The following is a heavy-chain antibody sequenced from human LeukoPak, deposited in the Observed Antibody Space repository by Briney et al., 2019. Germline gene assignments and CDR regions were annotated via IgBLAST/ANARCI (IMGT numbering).Heavy chain of an antibody. Sequence: SETLSLTCAVSGGSISSSNWWSWVRQPPGKGLEWIGEIYHSGSTNYNPSLKSRVTISVDKSKNQFSLKLSSVTAADTAVYYCARVYSSGWYYIDYWGQGTLVTVSS. CDR2: IYHSGST. V-gene: IGHV4-4*02. CDR3: ARVYSSGWYYIDY. CDR1: GGSISSSNW. J-gene: IGHJ4*02. D-gene: IGHD6-19*01.